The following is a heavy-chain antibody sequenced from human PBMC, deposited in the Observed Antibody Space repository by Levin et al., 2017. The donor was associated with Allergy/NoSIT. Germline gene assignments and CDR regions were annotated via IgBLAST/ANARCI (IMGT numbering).Heavy chain of an antibody. J-gene: IGHJ6*03. Sequence: GGSLRLSCAASGFTFSSYAMHWVRQAPGKGLEWVAVISYDGSNKYYADSVKGRFTISRDNSKNTLYLQMNSLRAEDTAVYYCARGSTYCSGGSCYPPYYYMDVWGKGTTVTVSS. V-gene: IGHV3-30-3*01. CDR1: GFTFSSYA. D-gene: IGHD2-15*01. CDR3: ARGSTYCSGGSCYPPYYYMDV. CDR2: ISYDGSNK.